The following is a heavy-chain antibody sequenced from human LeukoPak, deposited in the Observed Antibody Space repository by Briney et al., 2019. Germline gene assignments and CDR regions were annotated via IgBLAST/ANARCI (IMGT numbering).Heavy chain of an antibody. Sequence: GASVKVSCKASGYTFTGYYMHWVRQAPGQGLEWMGWINPNSGGTNYAQKFQGRVTMTRDTSISTAYMELSRLRSDDTAVYYCARDYGDHAGLWFDPWGQGTLVTVSS. D-gene: IGHD4-17*01. CDR2: INPNSGGT. V-gene: IGHV1-2*02. CDR1: GYTFTGYY. CDR3: ARDYGDHAGLWFDP. J-gene: IGHJ5*02.